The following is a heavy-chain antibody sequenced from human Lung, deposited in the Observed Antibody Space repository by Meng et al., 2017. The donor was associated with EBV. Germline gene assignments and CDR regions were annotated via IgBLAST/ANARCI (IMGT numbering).Heavy chain of an antibody. CDR1: GYTFHGYY. CDR3: AHQAVAGTRGWFDP. Sequence: VRQVHAVAEVKKPGASVKVSCKASGYTFHGYYMHWVRQAPGQGLEWMGRINPNSGGTNYAQKFQGRVTMTRDTSISTAYMELSRLRSDDTAVYYCAHQAVAGTRGWFDPWGQGTLVTVSS. D-gene: IGHD6-19*01. V-gene: IGHV1-2*06. CDR2: INPNSGGT. J-gene: IGHJ5*02.